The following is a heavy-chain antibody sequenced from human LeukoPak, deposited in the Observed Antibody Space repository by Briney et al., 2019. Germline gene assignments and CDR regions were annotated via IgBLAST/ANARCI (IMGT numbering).Heavy chain of an antibody. Sequence: SETLSLTCAVSGGSVSHSNWWTWVRQSPGKGLEWIGEVHPSEGTNYNPSLKSRVTISLDKSKNQFSLKLSSVTAADTAVYYCARRRSLYYDFWSGYGEGAFDIWGQGTMVTVS. CDR2: VHPSEGT. V-gene: IGHV4-4*02. CDR3: ARRRSLYYDFWSGYGEGAFDI. D-gene: IGHD3-3*01. CDR1: GGSVSHSNW. J-gene: IGHJ3*02.